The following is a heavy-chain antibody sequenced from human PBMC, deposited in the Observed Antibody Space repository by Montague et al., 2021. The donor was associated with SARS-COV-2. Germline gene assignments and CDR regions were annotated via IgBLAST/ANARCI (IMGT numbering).Heavy chain of an antibody. J-gene: IGHJ4*02. Sequence: TLSLTCTVSGDSISSVYYYWSRLRQPAGQALIWIARISTRGTTNYHPPLKSRVTISVDTSKNQFSLKLSSVTAAATAVYYCARDIAVAGLFDYWGQGTLVT. D-gene: IGHD6-19*01. CDR3: ARDIAVAGLFDY. CDR1: GDSISSVYYY. V-gene: IGHV4-61*02. CDR2: ISTRGTT.